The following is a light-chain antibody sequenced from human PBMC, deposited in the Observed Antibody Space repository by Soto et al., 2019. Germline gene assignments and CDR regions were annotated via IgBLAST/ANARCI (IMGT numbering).Light chain of an antibody. J-gene: IGKJ4*01. Sequence: DIQMTQSPSSLSASVGDRVTITCRASQSISSYLNWYQQKLGKAPKVLIYGASSLQSGVPSRFRGSGSGTDFTLTISSLQPEDFASYYCQQSYSIPQTFGGGTKVEIK. V-gene: IGKV1-39*01. CDR1: QSISSY. CDR3: QQSYSIPQT. CDR2: GAS.